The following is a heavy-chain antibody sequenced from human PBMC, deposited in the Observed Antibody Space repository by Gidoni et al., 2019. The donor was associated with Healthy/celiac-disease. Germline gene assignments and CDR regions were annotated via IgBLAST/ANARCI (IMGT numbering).Heavy chain of an antibody. CDR3: ARANSSGWYYFDY. CDR2: IYSGGST. Sequence: EVQLVETGGGLIQPGGSLRLSCAASGFTVSSNYMSWVRQAPGKGLEWVSVIYSGGSTYYADSVKGRFTISRDNSKNTLYLQMNSLRAEDTAVYYCARANSSGWYYFDYWGQGTLVTVSS. J-gene: IGHJ4*02. D-gene: IGHD6-19*01. V-gene: IGHV3-53*02. CDR1: GFTVSSNY.